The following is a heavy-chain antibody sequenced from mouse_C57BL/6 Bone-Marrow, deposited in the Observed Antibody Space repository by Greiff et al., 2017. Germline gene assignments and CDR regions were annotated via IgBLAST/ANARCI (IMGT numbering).Heavy chain of an antibody. J-gene: IGHJ3*01. D-gene: IGHD2-2*01. CDR2: IDPSDSYT. Sequence: QVQLKQPGAELVMPGASVKLSCKASGYTFTSYWMHWVKQRPGQGLEWIGEIDPSDSYTNYNQKFKGKSTLTVDKSSSTAYMQLSSLTSEDSAVYYCASAVYGYDACFAYWGQGTLVTVSA. CDR1: GYTFTSYW. V-gene: IGHV1-69*01. CDR3: ASAVYGYDACFAY.